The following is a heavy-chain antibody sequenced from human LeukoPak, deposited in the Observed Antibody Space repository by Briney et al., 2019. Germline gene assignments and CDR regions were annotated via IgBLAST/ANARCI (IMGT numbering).Heavy chain of an antibody. CDR2: ISSNGGYI. Sequence: PGGSLRLSCAASGFTFSSYAMHWVRQAPGKGLEYASSISSNGGYIYYANSVKGRFTISRDNSKNSLYLQMGSLRAEDTAVYYCARTVYYDLWSGYAWAYYFDFWGWGTVVTVSS. J-gene: IGHJ4*02. CDR1: GFTFSSYA. V-gene: IGHV3-64*01. CDR3: ARTVYYDLWSGYAWAYYFDF. D-gene: IGHD3-3*01.